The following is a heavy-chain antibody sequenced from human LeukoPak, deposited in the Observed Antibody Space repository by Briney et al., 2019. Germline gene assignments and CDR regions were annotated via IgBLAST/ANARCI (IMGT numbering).Heavy chain of an antibody. CDR2: IYYSGST. V-gene: IGHV4-39*01. D-gene: IGHD5-12*01. Sequence: PSETLSLTCTVSGGSISSSSYYWGWIRQPPGKGLEWIGSIYYSGSTYYNPSLKSRVTISVDTSKNQFSLKLSSVTAADTAVYYCARQRLRRGEFDYWGQGTLVTVSS. CDR1: GGSISSSSYY. J-gene: IGHJ4*02. CDR3: ARQRLRRGEFDY.